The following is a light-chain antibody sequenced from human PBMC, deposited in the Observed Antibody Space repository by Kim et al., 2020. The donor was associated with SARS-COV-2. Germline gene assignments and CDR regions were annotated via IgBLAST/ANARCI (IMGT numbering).Light chain of an antibody. Sequence: SVSISCTGSISNIGAGSEVHWYQQLPGTAPKLLIYEYTNRPSGVPDRFSGSKSDTSASLAITGLQTEDEADYYCQSYDSSLSGWVFGGGTQLTVL. CDR1: ISNIGAGSE. V-gene: IGLV1-40*01. J-gene: IGLJ3*02. CDR2: EYT. CDR3: QSYDSSLSGWV.